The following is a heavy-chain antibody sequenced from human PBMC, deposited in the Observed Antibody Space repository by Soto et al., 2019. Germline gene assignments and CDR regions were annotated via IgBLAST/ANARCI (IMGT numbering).Heavy chain of an antibody. D-gene: IGHD3-10*01. CDR2: ISYDGSNK. CDR1: GFTFSSYA. Sequence: GGSLRLSCAASGFTFSSYAMHWVRQAPGKGLEWVAVISYDGSNKYYADSVKGRFTISRDNSKNTLYLQMNSLRAEDTAVYYCAREVGELLAHYFDYWGQGTLVTVSS. V-gene: IGHV3-30-3*01. CDR3: AREVGELLAHYFDY. J-gene: IGHJ4*02.